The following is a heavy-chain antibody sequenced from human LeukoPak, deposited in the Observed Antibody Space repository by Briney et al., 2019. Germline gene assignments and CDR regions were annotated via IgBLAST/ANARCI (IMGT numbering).Heavy chain of an antibody. Sequence: GGSLRLSCAASGLTFSSCTMNWVRQAPGKGLEWVSSISDNIVYIYYADSVKGRFTISRDNSKNTLYLQMNSLRAEDTAVYYCAKDPRVVVDCAFDIWGHGTRVTVSS. CDR3: AKDPRVVVDCAFDI. V-gene: IGHV3-21*04. J-gene: IGHJ3*02. CDR1: GLTFSSCT. D-gene: IGHD2-15*01. CDR2: ISDNIVYI.